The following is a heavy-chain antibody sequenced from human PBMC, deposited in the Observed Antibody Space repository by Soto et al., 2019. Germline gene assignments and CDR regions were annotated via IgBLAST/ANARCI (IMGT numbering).Heavy chain of an antibody. J-gene: IGHJ5*02. Sequence: KASETLSLTCTVSGGSMNSYHWSWIRQPAGKGLEWIGHIHSSGSTNYNPSLKSRVTMSVDTSKSQFSLRLMSVTAADTAVYYCARDQGVAAACITWFDPWGQGALVTVSS. CDR3: ARDQGVAAACITWFDP. D-gene: IGHD6-13*01. CDR1: GGSMNSYH. V-gene: IGHV4-4*07. CDR2: IHSSGST.